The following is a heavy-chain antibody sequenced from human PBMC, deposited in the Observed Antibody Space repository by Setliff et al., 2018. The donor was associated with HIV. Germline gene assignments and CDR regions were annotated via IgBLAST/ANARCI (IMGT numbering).Heavy chain of an antibody. CDR2: IIPIFGAA. CDR1: GDTFSNYA. CDR3: ASAYCSSTGCYVRWGNGMDV. V-gene: IGHV1-69*05. D-gene: IGHD2-2*01. J-gene: IGHJ6*02. Sequence: ASVKVSYKASGDTFSNYAISWVRQAPGQGLEWMGGIIPIFGAASHAQKFQGRVTITTDESTSTAYMELSSLRFEDTAMYYCASAYCSSTGCYVRWGNGMDVWGQGTTVTVSS.